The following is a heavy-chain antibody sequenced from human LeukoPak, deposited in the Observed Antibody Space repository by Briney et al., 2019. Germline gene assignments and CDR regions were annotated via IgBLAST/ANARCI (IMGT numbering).Heavy chain of an antibody. V-gene: IGHV3-30*04. Sequence: GGSLRLSCAASGFTFSSYAMHWVRQAPGKGLEWVAVISYDGSNKYYADSVKGRFTISRDNSKNTLYLQMNSLRAEDTAVYYCAREKLLWFGELFWGQGALVTVSS. J-gene: IGHJ4*02. CDR1: GFTFSSYA. D-gene: IGHD3-10*01. CDR2: ISYDGSNK. CDR3: AREKLLWFGELF.